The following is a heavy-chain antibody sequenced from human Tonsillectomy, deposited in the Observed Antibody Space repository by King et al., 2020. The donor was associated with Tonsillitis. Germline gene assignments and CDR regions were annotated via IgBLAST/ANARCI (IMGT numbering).Heavy chain of an antibody. CDR2: ISYGGSNK. CDR3: ARDDSSGYYYSFDY. V-gene: IGHV3-30*04. Sequence: VQLVESGGGVVQPGRSLRLSCAASGFTFSSYAMHWVRQAPGKGLEWVAVISYGGSNKYYADSVKGRFTISRDNSKNTLYLQMNSLRAEDTAVYYCARDDSSGYYYSFDYWGQGTLVTVSS. D-gene: IGHD3-22*01. J-gene: IGHJ4*02. CDR1: GFTFSSYA.